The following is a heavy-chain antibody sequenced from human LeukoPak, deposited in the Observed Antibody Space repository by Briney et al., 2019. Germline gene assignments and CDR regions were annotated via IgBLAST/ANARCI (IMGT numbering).Heavy chain of an antibody. CDR1: GFTFSSYG. V-gene: IGHV3-30*03. D-gene: IGHD6-19*01. CDR3: ARDAIAVTGLQGWFDP. CDR2: ISYDGSNK. J-gene: IGHJ5*02. Sequence: GGSLRLSCAASGFTFSSYGMHWVRQAPGKGLEWVAVISYDGSNKYYADSVKGRFTISRDNSKNTLYLQMNSLRAEDTAVYYCARDAIAVTGLQGWFDPWGQGALVTVSS.